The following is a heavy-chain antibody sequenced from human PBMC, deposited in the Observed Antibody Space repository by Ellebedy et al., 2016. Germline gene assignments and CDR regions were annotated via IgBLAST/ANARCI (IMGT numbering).Heavy chain of an antibody. Sequence: GGSLRLXXAASGFTFSTYAMAWVRQAPGKGLEWISGISLRGDNTYYANSVKGRFTVSRDNSKNTLFLQMNSLRAEDTAVYYCAKGSYYGSGRGLHWGRGALVTVSS. CDR1: GFTFSTYA. CDR2: ISLRGDNT. CDR3: AKGSYYGSGRGLH. V-gene: IGHV3-23*01. D-gene: IGHD3-10*01. J-gene: IGHJ4*02.